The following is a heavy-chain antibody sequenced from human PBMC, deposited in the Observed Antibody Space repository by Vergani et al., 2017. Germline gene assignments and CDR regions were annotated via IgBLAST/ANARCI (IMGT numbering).Heavy chain of an antibody. Sequence: QVTLRESGPALVKPTQTLTLTCTFSGFSLSTSGMCVSWIRQPPGKALEWLALIDLDDDKYYSTSLKTRLTIPKETSKNQVVLTMTNMDPVDTATYYCARINYDMLTGYLHLDYWGQGTLVTVSS. V-gene: IGHV2-70*01. J-gene: IGHJ4*02. D-gene: IGHD3-9*01. CDR2: IDLDDDK. CDR3: ARINYDMLTGYLHLDY. CDR1: GFSLSTSGMC.